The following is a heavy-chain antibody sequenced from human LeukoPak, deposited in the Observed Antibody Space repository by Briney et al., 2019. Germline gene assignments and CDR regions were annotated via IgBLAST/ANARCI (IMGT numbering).Heavy chain of an antibody. V-gene: IGHV4-34*01. J-gene: IGHJ5*02. Sequence: SETLSLTCAVYGGSFSGYYWSWIRQPPGKGLGWIGEINHSGSTNYNPSLKSRVTISVDTSKNQFSLKLSSVTAADTAVYYCARAGGHNIAAPPDWFDPWGQGTLVTVSS. D-gene: IGHD6-6*01. CDR2: INHSGST. CDR3: ARAGGHNIAAPPDWFDP. CDR1: GGSFSGYY.